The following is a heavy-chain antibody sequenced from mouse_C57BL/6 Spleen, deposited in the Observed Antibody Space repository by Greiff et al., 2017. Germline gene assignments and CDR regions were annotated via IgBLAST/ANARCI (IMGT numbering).Heavy chain of an antibody. V-gene: IGHV1-26*01. CDR2: ISPNNGGP. CDR3: AREDTGVEYYSMDD. D-gene: IGHD1-1*01. Sequence: VQLQQSGPELVQPGASVKISCKASGYTFTDYYMNWVKQSHGKSLEWLGDISPNNGGPSYTQMLQGRAKLTVDKSSSTAYMELRSLTSEDSAVYYCAREDTGVEYYSMDDWGQGTSVTVSS. J-gene: IGHJ4*01. CDR1: GYTFTDYY.